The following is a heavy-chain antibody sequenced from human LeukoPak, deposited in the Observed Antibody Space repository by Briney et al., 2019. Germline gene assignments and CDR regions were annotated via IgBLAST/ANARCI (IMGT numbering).Heavy chain of an antibody. J-gene: IGHJ5*02. CDR1: GYTFTSYG. Sequence: GASVKVSCKASGYTFTSYGFSWVRQAPGQGLEWMGWISAYNGNTNYAQKLQGRVTMTTDTSTSTAYMEVRSLRSDDTAVYYCAKSKEDCCGSFDPWGQGTLVTVSS. V-gene: IGHV1-18*01. D-gene: IGHD2-15*01. CDR2: ISAYNGNT. CDR3: AKSKEDCCGSFDP.